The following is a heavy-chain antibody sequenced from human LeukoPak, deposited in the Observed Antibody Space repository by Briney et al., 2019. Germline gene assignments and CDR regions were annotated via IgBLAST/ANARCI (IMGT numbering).Heavy chain of an antibody. CDR3: ARASFYGSGSPEPDYYYYYGMDV. Sequence: ASVKVSCKASGYTFTGYYMHWVRQAPGQGLEWMGWINPNSGGTNYAQKFQGRVTMTRDTSISTAYMELSRLRSDDTAVYYCARASFYGSGSPEPDYYYYYGMDVWGQGTTVTVSS. CDR2: INPNSGGT. D-gene: IGHD3-10*01. J-gene: IGHJ6*02. CDR1: GYTFTGYY. V-gene: IGHV1-2*02.